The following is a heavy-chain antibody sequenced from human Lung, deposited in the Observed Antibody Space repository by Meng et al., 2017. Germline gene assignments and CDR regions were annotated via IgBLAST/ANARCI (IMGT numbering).Heavy chain of an antibody. D-gene: IGHD2-21*01. CDR2: IYHSGST. J-gene: IGHJ4*02. CDR1: GGSISSDNW. CDR3: TKNDFYCLGY. Sequence: QAQLQEAGPGLWKPSGTLSLTCAGSGGSISSDNWWSWVRQPPGKGLEWIGEIYHSGSTNYNPSLKSRITISVDKPKNQFSLTLSSVTAADTAVYYCTKNDFYCLGYWGQGTLVTVSS. V-gene: IGHV4-4*02.